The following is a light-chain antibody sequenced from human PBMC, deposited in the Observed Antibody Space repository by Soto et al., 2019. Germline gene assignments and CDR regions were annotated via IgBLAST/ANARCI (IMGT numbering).Light chain of an antibody. CDR1: QSVSSSY. V-gene: IGKV3-20*01. J-gene: IGKJ4*01. CDR3: QQYGTT. CDR2: GAS. Sequence: EIVLTQSPGTLSLSPGERATLSCRASQSVSSSYLAWYQQKPGQAPRILIYGASSRATGIPDRFSGSGSGTDFTLTISRLEPEEFAVYYCQQYGTTFGGGTKVEIK.